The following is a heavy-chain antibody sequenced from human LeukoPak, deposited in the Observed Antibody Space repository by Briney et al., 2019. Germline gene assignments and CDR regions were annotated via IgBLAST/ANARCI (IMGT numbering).Heavy chain of an antibody. J-gene: IGHJ3*02. V-gene: IGHV4-61*02. CDR3: ARDRAGDSFHI. CDR1: GDSISRGNNY. Sequence: SETLSLTCTVSGDSISRGNNYWTWIRQPAGKGLEWIGRISTSGNTNYNPSLKSQVTISRHTSKNQFSLNLNFVTAADTAIYYCARDRAGDSFHIWGQGTLVTVSS. CDR2: ISTSGNT. D-gene: IGHD7-27*01.